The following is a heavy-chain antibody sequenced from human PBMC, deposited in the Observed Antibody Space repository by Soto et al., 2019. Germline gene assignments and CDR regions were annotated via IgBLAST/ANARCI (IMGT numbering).Heavy chain of an antibody. CDR1: GGSFSGYY. Sequence: QVQLQQWGAGLLKPSEILSLTCAVYGGSFSGYYWSWIRQPPGKGLEWIGEINHSGSTNYNPSLKSRVTISEDTSKNQFSLKLSSVTAADTAVYYCARRPSYYDSSGYYPRRWFDPWGQGTLVTVSS. J-gene: IGHJ5*02. CDR2: INHSGST. V-gene: IGHV4-34*01. D-gene: IGHD3-22*01. CDR3: ARRPSYYDSSGYYPRRWFDP.